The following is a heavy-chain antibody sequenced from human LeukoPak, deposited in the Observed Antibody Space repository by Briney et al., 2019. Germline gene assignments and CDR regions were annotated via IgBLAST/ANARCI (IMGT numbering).Heavy chain of an antibody. D-gene: IGHD3-9*01. CDR3: ARAEGYDILTSADY. J-gene: IGHJ4*02. CDR1: GFTSSSYA. V-gene: IGHV3-30*04. CDR2: ISYDGSNK. Sequence: GGSLRLSCAASGFTSSSYAMHWVRQAPGKGLGWVAVISYDGSNKYYADSVKGRFTISRDNSKNTPYLQMNSLRAEDTAVYYCARAEGYDILTSADYWGQGTLVTVSS.